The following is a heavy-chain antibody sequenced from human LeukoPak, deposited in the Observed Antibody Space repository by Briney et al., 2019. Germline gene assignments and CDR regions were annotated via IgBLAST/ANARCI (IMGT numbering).Heavy chain of an antibody. Sequence: PGGSLRLSCAASGFTFSSYAMTWVRQAPGKGLEWVSAISGSGGSPYYADSVKGRFTVSRGNSKNMLYLQMNSLRAEDTAVYYCAKDPTDFDSSGQTYFDYWGQGTLVTVSS. V-gene: IGHV3-23*01. J-gene: IGHJ4*02. CDR1: GFTFSSYA. CDR3: AKDPTDFDSSGQTYFDY. D-gene: IGHD3-22*01. CDR2: ISGSGGSP.